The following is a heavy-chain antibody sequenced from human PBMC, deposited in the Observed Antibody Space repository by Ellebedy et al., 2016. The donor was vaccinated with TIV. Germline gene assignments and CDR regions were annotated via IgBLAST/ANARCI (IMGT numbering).Heavy chain of an antibody. CDR1: GFTFSDHY. J-gene: IGHJ4*02. CDR2: IRNRARRYTT. Sequence: PGGSLRLSCAASGFTFSDHYMDWVRQAPGKGLEWVGRIRNRARRYTTDYAASVRGRFFISRDDSPRTLDLQMNSLNSDDTALYYCVRGETGGRPPHLFDLWGQGTLVTVSS. D-gene: IGHD7-27*01. CDR3: VRGETGGRPPHLFDL. V-gene: IGHV3-72*01.